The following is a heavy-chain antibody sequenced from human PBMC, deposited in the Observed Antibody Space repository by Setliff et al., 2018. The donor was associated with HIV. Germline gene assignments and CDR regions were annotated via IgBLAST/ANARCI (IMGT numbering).Heavy chain of an antibody. V-gene: IGHV4-38-2*02. D-gene: IGHD4-4*01. Sequence: SETLSLTCAVSGYSISSGYYWGWIRQPPGKGLEWIGSIYHSGSTYNNPSLKSRVTISVDTSKNQFSLELSSVTAADTAVYYCARDLTVTDNGMDVWGQGTTVTVSS. CDR2: IYHSGST. CDR1: GYSISSGYY. J-gene: IGHJ6*02. CDR3: ARDLTVTDNGMDV.